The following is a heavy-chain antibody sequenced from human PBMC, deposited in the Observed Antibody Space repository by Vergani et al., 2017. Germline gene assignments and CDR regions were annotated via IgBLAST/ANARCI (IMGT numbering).Heavy chain of an antibody. J-gene: IGHJ3*02. CDR2: IYYSGST. V-gene: IGHV4-61*05. CDR1: GGSISSSSYY. CDR3: ARTELGYGGDDAFDI. Sequence: QLQLQESGPGLVKPSETLSLTCTVSGGSISSSSYYWGWIRQPPGKGLEWIGYIYYSGSTNYNPSLKSRVTISVDTSKNQFSLKLSSVTAADTAVYYCARTELGYGGDDAFDIWGQGTLVTVSS. D-gene: IGHD7-27*01.